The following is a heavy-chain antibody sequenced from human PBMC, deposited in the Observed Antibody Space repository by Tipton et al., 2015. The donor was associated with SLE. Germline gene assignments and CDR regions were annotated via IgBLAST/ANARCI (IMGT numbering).Heavy chain of an antibody. CDR3: AKPPHDYGTYVSWYFDL. D-gene: IGHD4-17*01. J-gene: IGHJ2*01. Sequence: SLRLSCAASGFTFSHYGMAWVRLAPGKGLEWVSFIYSAGSLYYADSVKGRFTMSKDDSTNTLFLQMNSLRAEDTAIYYCAKPPHDYGTYVSWYFDLWGRGTRVTVSS. V-gene: IGHV3-23*03. CDR1: GFTFSHYG. CDR2: IYSAGSL.